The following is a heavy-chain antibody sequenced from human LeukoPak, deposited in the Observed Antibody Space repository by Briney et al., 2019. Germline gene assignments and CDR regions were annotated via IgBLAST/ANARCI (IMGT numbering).Heavy chain of an antibody. CDR3: ARGYAGATTFDY. V-gene: IGHV4-59*01. D-gene: IGHD1-26*01. Sequence: PSETLSLTCTVSGGSISSYYWSWIRQPPGKGLEWIGYIYYSGSTNYNPSLKSRVTISVDTSRNQFSLKLSSVTAADTAVYYCARGYAGATTFDYWGQGTLVTVSS. CDR1: GGSISSYY. CDR2: IYYSGST. J-gene: IGHJ4*02.